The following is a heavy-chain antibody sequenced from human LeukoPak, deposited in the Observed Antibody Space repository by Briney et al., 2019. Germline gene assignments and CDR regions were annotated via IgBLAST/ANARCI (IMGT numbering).Heavy chain of an antibody. J-gene: IGHJ4*02. CDR3: ARDQYRRMDY. CDR2: IYTSGST. CDR1: GGSISSYY. Sequence: PSETLSLTCTVSGGSISSYYWSWIRQPAGKGLGWIGRIYTSGSTNYNPSLKSRVTMSVDTSKNQFSLKLSSVTAADTAVYYCARDQYRRMDYWGQGTLVTVSS. V-gene: IGHV4-4*07. D-gene: IGHD2-2*02.